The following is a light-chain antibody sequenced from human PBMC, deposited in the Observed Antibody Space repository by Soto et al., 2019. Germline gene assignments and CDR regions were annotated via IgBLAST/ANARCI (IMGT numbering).Light chain of an antibody. V-gene: IGKV1-27*01. CDR2: AAS. CDR1: QGISNY. J-gene: IGKJ4*01. Sequence: DIQMTQSPSSLSASVGDRVTITCRASQGISNYLAWYQQKPGKVPKLLIYAASTLQSGVPSRFSGSGSRTDFPLTISSLQPEDVATYYCQKYNSAPPFGGGTKVEIK. CDR3: QKYNSAPP.